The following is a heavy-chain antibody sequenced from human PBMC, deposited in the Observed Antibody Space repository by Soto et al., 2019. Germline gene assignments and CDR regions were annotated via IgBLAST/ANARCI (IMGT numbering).Heavy chain of an antibody. V-gene: IGHV4-31*03. CDR1: GGSISSGGYY. CDR3: AREEVYDSSGSKLL. CDR2: IYYSGST. J-gene: IGHJ4*02. D-gene: IGHD3-22*01. Sequence: SETLSLTCTVSGGSISSGGYYWSWIRQHPGKGLEWIGYIYYSGSTYYNPSLKSRVTISVDTSKNQFSLKLSSVTAADTAVYYCAREEVYDSSGSKLLWGQGTLVTVSS.